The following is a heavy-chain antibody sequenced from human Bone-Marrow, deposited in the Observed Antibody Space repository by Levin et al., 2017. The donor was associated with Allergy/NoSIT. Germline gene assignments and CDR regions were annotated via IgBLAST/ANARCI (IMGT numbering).Heavy chain of an antibody. V-gene: IGHV3-33*01. J-gene: IGHJ5*02. CDR2: IWYDGSNK. CDR3: APGRVVRDKHYDFWSGASPLNWFDP. Sequence: PGESLKISCAASGFTFSSYGMHWVRQAPGKGLEWVAVIWYDGSNKYYADSVKGRFTISRDNSKNTLYLQMNSLRAEDTAVYYCAPGRVVRDKHYDFWSGASPLNWFDPWGQGTLVTVSS. D-gene: IGHD3-3*01. CDR1: GFTFSSYG.